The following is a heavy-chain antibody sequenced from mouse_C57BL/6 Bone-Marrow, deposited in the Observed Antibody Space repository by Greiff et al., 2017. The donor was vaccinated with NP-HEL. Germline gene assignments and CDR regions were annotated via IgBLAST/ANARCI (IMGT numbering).Heavy chain of an antibody. CDR3: ARVNGSSSYAMDY. CDR1: GYTFTNYW. V-gene: IGHV1-63*01. Sequence: VQLQQSGAELVRPGTSVKMSCKASGYTFTNYWIGWAKQRPGHGLEWIGDIYPGGGYTNYNEKFKGKATLTADKSSSTAYMQFSSLTSEDSAIYYCARVNGSSSYAMDYWGQGTSVTVSS. J-gene: IGHJ4*01. D-gene: IGHD1-1*01. CDR2: IYPGGGYT.